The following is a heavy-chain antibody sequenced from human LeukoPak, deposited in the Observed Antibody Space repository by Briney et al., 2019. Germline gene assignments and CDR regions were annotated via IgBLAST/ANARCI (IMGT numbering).Heavy chain of an antibody. V-gene: IGHV3-30*04. J-gene: IGHJ3*02. CDR3: ARDLTPDRGAFDI. D-gene: IGHD1-14*01. Sequence: PGGSLPFSCAGSGFTFKNYAIHWVRQPPGKGLEWVATISSDGSKKYYRDSVKGRFIISRDNSKNTVYLQMNSLRPEDTAVFYCARDLTPDRGAFDIWGQGSMVTVSS. CDR1: GFTFKNYA. CDR2: ISSDGSKK.